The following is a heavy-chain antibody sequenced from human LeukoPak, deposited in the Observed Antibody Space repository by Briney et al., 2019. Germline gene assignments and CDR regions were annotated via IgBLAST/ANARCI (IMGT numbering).Heavy chain of an antibody. D-gene: IGHD2-2*01. CDR2: TYYRSKWYN. CDR3: AGEIGYCSSTSCYPPHRGAFDI. CDR1: GDSVSSNSAA. J-gene: IGHJ3*02. V-gene: IGHV6-1*01. Sequence: SQTPSLTCAISGDSVSSNSAAWNWIRQSPSRGLEWLGRTYYRSKWYNDYAVSVKSRITINPDTSKNQFSLQLNSVTPEDTAVYYCAGEIGYCSSTSCYPPHRGAFDIWGQGTMVTVSS.